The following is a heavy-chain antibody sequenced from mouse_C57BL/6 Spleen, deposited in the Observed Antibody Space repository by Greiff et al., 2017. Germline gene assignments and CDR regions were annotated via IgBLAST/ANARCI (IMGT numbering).Heavy chain of an antibody. CDR1: GYAFSSSW. V-gene: IGHV1-82*01. CDR3: ARSWDDVWFAY. Sequence: QVQLQQSGPELVKPGASVKISCKASGYAFSSSWMNWVTQRPGKGLEWIGRIYPGDGDTNYNGKFKGKATLTADKSSSTTYMQLSSLTSEDSAVYFYARSWDDVWFAYWGQGTLVTVSA. J-gene: IGHJ3*01. D-gene: IGHD4-1*01. CDR2: IYPGDGDT.